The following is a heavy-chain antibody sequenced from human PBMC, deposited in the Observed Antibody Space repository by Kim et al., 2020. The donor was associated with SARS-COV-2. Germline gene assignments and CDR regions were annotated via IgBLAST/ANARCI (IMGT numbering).Heavy chain of an antibody. V-gene: IGHV3-23*01. CDR3: ATYSSQTQGWYYYGLDV. J-gene: IGHJ6*02. Sequence: GGSLRLSCAASGFIFTNFAISWVRQAPGKGLKWVSAMSGSGDRTYYADSVRGRFTISRDNSKNTLYLLMNSLRGEDTAVYYCATYSSQTQGWYYYGLDVWGQGTTVTISS. D-gene: IGHD6-13*01. CDR1: GFIFTNFA. CDR2: MSGSGDRT.